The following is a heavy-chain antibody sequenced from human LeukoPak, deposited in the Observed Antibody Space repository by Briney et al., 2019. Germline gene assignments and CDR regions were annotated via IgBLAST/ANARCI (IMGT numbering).Heavy chain of an antibody. J-gene: IGHJ4*02. D-gene: IGHD3-3*01. Sequence: ASVKVSCKASGYTFTSYDINWVRQATGQGLEWMGWMNPNSGNTGYAQKFQGRVTMTTNTAISTAYMELSSLRSEDTGVYYCARKGHYDFWSGYWGDYFDYWGQGTLVTVSS. CDR2: MNPNSGNT. CDR3: ARKGHYDFWSGYWGDYFDY. CDR1: GYTFTSYD. V-gene: IGHV1-8*01.